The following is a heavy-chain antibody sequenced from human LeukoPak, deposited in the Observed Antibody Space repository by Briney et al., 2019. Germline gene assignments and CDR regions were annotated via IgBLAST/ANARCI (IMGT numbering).Heavy chain of an antibody. V-gene: IGHV3-30-3*01. CDR3: ASDVHYYDSSGYGDSFDY. CDR2: ISYDGSNK. J-gene: IGHJ4*02. Sequence: GRSLRLSCAASGFTFSSYAMHWVRRAPGKGLEWVAVISYDGSNKYYADSVKGRFTISRDNSKNTLYLQMNSLRAEDTAVYYCASDVHYYDSSGYGDSFDYWGQGTLVTVSS. CDR1: GFTFSSYA. D-gene: IGHD3-22*01.